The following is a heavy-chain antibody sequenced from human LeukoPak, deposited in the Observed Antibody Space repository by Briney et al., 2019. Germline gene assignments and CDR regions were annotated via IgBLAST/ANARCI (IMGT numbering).Heavy chain of an antibody. CDR1: GFIFSSNS. CDR3: ARDSPLSFDI. V-gene: IGHV3-21*01. Sequence: GGSLRLSCAASGFIFSSNSMNWVRQAPGKGLEWVSSISSSSSFIYYADSVKGRFTISRDNAKNSVYLQMNSLRAEDTAVYYCARDSPLSFDIWGQGTMVTVSS. CDR2: ISSSSSFI. J-gene: IGHJ3*02.